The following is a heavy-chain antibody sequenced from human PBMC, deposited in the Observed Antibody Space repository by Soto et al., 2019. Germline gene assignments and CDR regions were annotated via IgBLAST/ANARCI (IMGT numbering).Heavy chain of an antibody. D-gene: IGHD2-2*01. CDR3: ARDRCSSTNCYYDY. J-gene: IGHJ4*02. V-gene: IGHV3-48*03. CDR2: ISSSGSTI. Sequence: ESGGGLVQPGGSLRLSCAASGFTFSSYEMNWVRQAPGKGLEWVSYISSSGSTIYYADSVKGRFTISRDNAKNSLYLQMNSLRAEDTAVYYCARDRCSSTNCYYDYWGQGILVTVSS. CDR1: GFTFSSYE.